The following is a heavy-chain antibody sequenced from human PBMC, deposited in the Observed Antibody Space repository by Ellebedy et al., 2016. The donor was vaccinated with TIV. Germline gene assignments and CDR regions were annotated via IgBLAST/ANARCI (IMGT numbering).Heavy chain of an antibody. D-gene: IGHD2-15*01. CDR1: GYPFSTYT. CDR2: INPATGST. Sequence: AASVKVSCKSSGYPFSTYTIHWVRQAPGQRLEWLGRINPATGSTVYSQKSQGEVTITTDTSATTAFLDLTGPTSEDTAVYYCARAVDWLLEDWGQGTLVTVS. J-gene: IGHJ1*01. V-gene: IGHV1-3*01. CDR3: ARAVDWLLED.